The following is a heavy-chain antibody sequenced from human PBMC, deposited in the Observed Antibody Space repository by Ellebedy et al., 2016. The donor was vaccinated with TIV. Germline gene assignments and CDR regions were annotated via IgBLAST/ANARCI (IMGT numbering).Heavy chain of an antibody. J-gene: IGHJ3*02. CDR2: VYYSGTM. Sequence: SETLSLTCKVSGGSISSSTYYWGWIRQPPGKGLEWIGSVYYSGTMYHNPSLKSRVTISLDTSKNQFSLKLSSVTAADTAVYYCARGIDGNFDAFDIWGQGTVVTVSS. CDR3: ARGIDGNFDAFDI. CDR1: GGSISSSTYY. D-gene: IGHD4-23*01. V-gene: IGHV4-39*01.